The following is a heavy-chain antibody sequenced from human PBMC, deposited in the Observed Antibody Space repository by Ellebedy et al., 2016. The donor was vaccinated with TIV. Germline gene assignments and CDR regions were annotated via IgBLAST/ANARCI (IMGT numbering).Heavy chain of an antibody. CDR3: AKGSVWELLLTCFDY. Sequence: PGGSLRLSCAASGFTFSNYAMNWVRQAPGKGLEWVSGIGGSGDHSTYFADVVKGRFSISRDNSKNTLYLRMNSLSVEDTAVYYGAKGSVWELLLTCFDYWGQGTLVTVSS. D-gene: IGHD1-26*01. J-gene: IGHJ4*02. CDR1: GFTFSNYA. CDR2: IGGSGDHST. V-gene: IGHV3-23*01.